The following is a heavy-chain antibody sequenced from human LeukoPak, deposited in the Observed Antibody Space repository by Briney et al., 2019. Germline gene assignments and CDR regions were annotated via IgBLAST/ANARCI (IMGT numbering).Heavy chain of an antibody. CDR2: ISWNSGSI. D-gene: IGHD1-26*01. V-gene: IGHV3-9*01. J-gene: IGHJ4*02. CDR1: GFTFDYYA. Sequence: PGGSLRLSCAASGFTFDYYAMHWVRQAPGKGLEWVSGISWNSGSIGYADSVKGRFTVSRDNTKHSLYLQMNSLRAEDTALYYCAKDGGGSGSPYYFDYWGQGTLVSVSS. CDR3: AKDGGGSGSPYYFDY.